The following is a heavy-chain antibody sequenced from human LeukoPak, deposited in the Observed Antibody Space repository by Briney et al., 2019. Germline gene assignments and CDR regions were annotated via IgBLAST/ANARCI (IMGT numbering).Heavy chain of an antibody. D-gene: IGHD3-3*01. CDR1: GGSFSGYY. CDR2: INHSGST. J-gene: IGHJ5*02. V-gene: IGHV4-34*01. CDR3: ARASNPNPYDFWSGYDWFDP. Sequence: SETLSLTCAVYGGSFSGYYWSWIRQPPGKGLEWIGEINHSGSTNYNPSLKSRVTISVDTSKNQFSLKLSPVTAADTAVYYCARASNPNPYDFWSGYDWFDPWGQGTLVTVSS.